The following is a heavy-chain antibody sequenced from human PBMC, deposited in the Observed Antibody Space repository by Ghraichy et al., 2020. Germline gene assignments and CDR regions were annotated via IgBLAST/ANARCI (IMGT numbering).Heavy chain of an antibody. CDR3: AREVYSSSSFDY. J-gene: IGHJ4*02. CDR2: ISTTGNTI. Sequence: GGSLRLSCAASGFTFSDYYMTWIRQAPGKGLQWVSYISTTGNTIYYADSVKGRFTISRDNVKNSLYLQMNSLTAEDTAVYYCAREVYSSSSFDYWGQGTLVTVSS. V-gene: IGHV3-11*01. CDR1: GFTFSDYY. D-gene: IGHD6-6*01.